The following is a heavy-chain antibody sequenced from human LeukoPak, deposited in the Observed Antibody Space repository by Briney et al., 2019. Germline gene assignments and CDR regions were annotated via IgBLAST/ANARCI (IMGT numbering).Heavy chain of an antibody. J-gene: IGHJ4*02. V-gene: IGHV4-4*09. CDR2: IYGSGRT. CDR3: VVSPNQDFFDY. Sequence: SETLSLTCTVSGISINRHYLNWIRQPPGKGLEWIGRIYGSGRTNYNPSLNSRVTMSVDTSKRQFSLNLKSLTAADTAVYYCVVSPNQDFFDYWGQGPLVTVSS. CDR1: GISINRHY.